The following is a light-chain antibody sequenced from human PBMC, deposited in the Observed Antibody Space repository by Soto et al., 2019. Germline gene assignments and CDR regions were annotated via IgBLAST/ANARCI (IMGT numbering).Light chain of an antibody. CDR1: QSVSSAY. V-gene: IGKV3-20*01. CDR2: DVS. Sequence: IVLPQSPGTLSLSPGERATLSCRASQSVSSAYLAWYLQKPGQAPRLLIYDVSSRATGIPDRFSGSGSGTDFTLTVSRLEPEDFAVYYCQQYGSSPETFGQGTKVDIK. J-gene: IGKJ1*01. CDR3: QQYGSSPET.